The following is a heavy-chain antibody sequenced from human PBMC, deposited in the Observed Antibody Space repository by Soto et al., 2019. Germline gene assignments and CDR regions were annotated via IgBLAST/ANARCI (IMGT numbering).Heavy chain of an antibody. Sequence: ASVKVSCKASGYTFTRYGIGWARQAPGQGLEWMGWIVVGNSNTNYAQKLQGRVTMTTDTSTSTAYMELRSLRSDDTAVYYCARDKRSSSPIRRPFDPWGQGTLVTVSS. CDR1: GYTFTRYG. CDR3: ARDKRSSSPIRRPFDP. J-gene: IGHJ5*02. V-gene: IGHV1-18*01. CDR2: IVVGNSNT. D-gene: IGHD2-2*01.